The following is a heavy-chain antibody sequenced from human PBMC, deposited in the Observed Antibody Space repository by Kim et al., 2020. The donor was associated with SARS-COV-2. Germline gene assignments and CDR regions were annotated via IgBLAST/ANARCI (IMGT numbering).Heavy chain of an antibody. CDR2: ISPGESYT. J-gene: IGHJ6*02. CDR3: VKMVVRGVHPQYNPNVMRLWFYYHGLDV. Sequence: GESLKISCVASGFSFTNSRIGWVRQMPGKGPEWMGLISPGESYTRYSRSFEGQVVLSVDTSINTAYLQWGSLKASDTAIYYCVKMVVRGVHPQYNPNVMRLWFYYHGLDVWGQGTTVIVSS. V-gene: IGHV5-51*01. CDR1: GFSFTNSR. D-gene: IGHD3-10*01.